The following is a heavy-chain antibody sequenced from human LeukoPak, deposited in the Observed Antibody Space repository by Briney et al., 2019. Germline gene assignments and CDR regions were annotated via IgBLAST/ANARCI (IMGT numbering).Heavy chain of an antibody. J-gene: IGHJ4*02. Sequence: PGGSLRLSCAASGFTFSSYAMSWVRQAPGKGLEWVPAISGSGGSTYYADSVKGRFTISRDNSKNTLYLQMNSLRAEDTAVYYCAKDFSRFYYDSSGDYWGQGTLVTVSS. CDR3: AKDFSRFYYDSSGDY. V-gene: IGHV3-23*01. D-gene: IGHD3-22*01. CDR2: ISGSGGST. CDR1: GFTFSSYA.